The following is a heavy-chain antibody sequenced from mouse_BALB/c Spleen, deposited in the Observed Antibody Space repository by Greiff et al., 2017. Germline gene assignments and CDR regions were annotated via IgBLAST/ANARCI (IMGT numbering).Heavy chain of an antibody. CDR3: ARGGLRRGTWFAY. Sequence: DVMLVESGGGLVKPGGSLKLSCAASGFTFSSYAMSWVRQTPEKRLEWVASISSGGSTYYPDTVKGRFTISRDNAKNTLYLQMSSLKSEDTAMYYCARGGLRRGTWFAYWGQGTLVTVSA. J-gene: IGHJ3*01. V-gene: IGHV5-6-5*01. CDR1: GFTFSSYA. D-gene: IGHD2-4*01. CDR2: ISSGGST.